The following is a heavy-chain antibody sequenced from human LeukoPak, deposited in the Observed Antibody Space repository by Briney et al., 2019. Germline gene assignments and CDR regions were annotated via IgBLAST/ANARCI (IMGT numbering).Heavy chain of an antibody. J-gene: IGHJ5*02. Sequence: SETLSLTCTVSGGSISSGSYYWSWIRQPAGEGLGCIGRIYTTGSTNYNPSLKSRVTISVDTSKNQFSLKLSSVTAADTAVYYCARHYFSTLTTLLRGVKKQKSRFDPWGQGTLVTVSS. CDR3: ARHYFSTLTTLLRGVKKQKSRFDP. V-gene: IGHV4-61*02. CDR1: GGSISSGSYY. D-gene: IGHD4-17*01. CDR2: IYTTGST.